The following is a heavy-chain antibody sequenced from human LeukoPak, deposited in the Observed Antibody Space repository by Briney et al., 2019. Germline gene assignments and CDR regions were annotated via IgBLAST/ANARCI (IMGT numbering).Heavy chain of an antibody. V-gene: IGHV1-8*03. CDR2: MNPNSGNT. CDR1: GYTFTSYD. CDR3: ASRPSSGYYGAFDI. J-gene: IGHJ3*02. D-gene: IGHD3-3*01. Sequence: ASVKVSCKASGYTFTSYDINWVRQATGQGLEWMGWMNPNSGNTGYAQKFQGRVTITRNISISTAYMELSSLRSEDTAVYYCASRPSSGYYGAFDIWGQGTMVTVSS.